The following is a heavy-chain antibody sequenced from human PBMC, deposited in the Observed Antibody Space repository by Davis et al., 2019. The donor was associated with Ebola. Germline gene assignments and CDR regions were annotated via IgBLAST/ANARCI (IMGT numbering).Heavy chain of an antibody. CDR1: GFTFSRSS. J-gene: IGHJ4*02. V-gene: IGHV3-7*01. Sequence: GESLKISCATSGFTFSRSSMTWVRQAPGKGLEWVGMIDEDGREAHYADSAKGRFTVSRDNSKNSMFLHMTGLRVEDTAVYYCAKGRIYFELWGQGTLVSVSS. CDR2: IDEDGREA. CDR3: AKGRIYFEL. D-gene: IGHD2/OR15-2a*01.